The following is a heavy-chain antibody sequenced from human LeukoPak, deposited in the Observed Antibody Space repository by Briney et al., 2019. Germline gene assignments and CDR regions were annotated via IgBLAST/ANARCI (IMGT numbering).Heavy chain of an antibody. CDR2: IYYSATT. J-gene: IGHJ3*02. CDR3: ARQTYDILTGRYYIPHAFDI. CDR1: GGSISNNSDY. Sequence: KPSETLSLTCTVSGGSISNNSDYWGWIRQPPGKGLEWIGSIYYSATTFYNPSLKSRVTIPVDTSKNQFSLRLSSVTAADTAVYYCARQTYDILTGRYYIPHAFDIWGQGTMVTVSS. D-gene: IGHD3-9*01. V-gene: IGHV4-39*01.